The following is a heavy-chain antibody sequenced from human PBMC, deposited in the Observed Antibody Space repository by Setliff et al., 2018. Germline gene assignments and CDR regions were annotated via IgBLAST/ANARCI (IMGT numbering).Heavy chain of an antibody. CDR1: GYIFTGYC. J-gene: IGHJ4*02. Sequence: GASVKVSCKASGYIFTGYCMHWVRQAPGQGLEWMGRINPNSGGTNYAQKFQGRVTMTRDTSVTTAYMELSRLRSDDTAVYYCVRAGLTAISNGLDYWGQGTLVTVSS. D-gene: IGHD2-21*02. CDR3: VRAGLTAISNGLDY. CDR2: INPNSGGT. V-gene: IGHV1-2*06.